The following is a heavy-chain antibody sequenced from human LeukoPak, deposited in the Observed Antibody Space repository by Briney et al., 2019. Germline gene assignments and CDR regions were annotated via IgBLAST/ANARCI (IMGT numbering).Heavy chain of an antibody. D-gene: IGHD3-22*01. CDR2: ISSSGSSI. J-gene: IGHJ5*02. CDR1: GFTFSDHY. CDR3: ARENPRAADSSGYYPNWFDP. Sequence: GGSLRLSCAASGFTFSDHYMSWIRQAPGKGLEWVSYISSSGSSIHHADSVKGRFTISRDNAKNSMFLQMNSLRGEDTAVYYCARENPRAADSSGYYPNWFDPWGQGTLVTVSS. V-gene: IGHV3-11*04.